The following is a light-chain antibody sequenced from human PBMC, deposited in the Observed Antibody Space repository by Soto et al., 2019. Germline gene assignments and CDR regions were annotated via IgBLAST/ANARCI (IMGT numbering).Light chain of an antibody. CDR2: DVS. CDR3: QHYGSSLWT. Sequence: EIVLTQSPGTLSLSPGERATLSCRASQSVSTSLAWYQQNRGQAPRLLIYDVSNRATGIPDRFSGSGSGTDFTLTISRLEPEDFAMYYCQHYGSSLWTFGQGTKV. J-gene: IGKJ1*01. V-gene: IGKV3-20*01. CDR1: QSVSTS.